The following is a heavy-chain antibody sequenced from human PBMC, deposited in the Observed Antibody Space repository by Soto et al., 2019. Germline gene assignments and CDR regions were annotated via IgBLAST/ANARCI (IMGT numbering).Heavy chain of an antibody. V-gene: IGHV3-21*01. CDR3: ARFGWAPYGMDV. CDR1: GFTFSSYS. D-gene: IGHD3-10*01. CDR2: ISSSSSYI. J-gene: IGHJ6*02. Sequence: EVQLVESGGGLVKPGGSLRLSCAASGFTFSSYSMNWVRQAPGKGLEWVSSISSSSSYIYYADSVKGRFTISRDNAKNSLYLPMTSLRAEDTAVYHCARFGWAPYGMDVWGQGTTVTVSS.